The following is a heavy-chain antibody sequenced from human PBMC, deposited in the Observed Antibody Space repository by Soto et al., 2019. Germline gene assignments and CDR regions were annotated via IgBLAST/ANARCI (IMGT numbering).Heavy chain of an antibody. V-gene: IGHV1-69*01. Sequence: QVQLVQCGAEVKKPGSSGKVSCKASGDVFRNYAINWVRQAPGQGLEWMGGIIPVFGTADYPQKFQGRVTITADESTTTAYMDLTSLKTEDTAVYFCARDRWGSYAFDSWGQGTLVTVAS. CDR1: GDVFRNYA. D-gene: IGHD1-26*01. CDR3: ARDRWGSYAFDS. J-gene: IGHJ5*01. CDR2: IIPVFGTA.